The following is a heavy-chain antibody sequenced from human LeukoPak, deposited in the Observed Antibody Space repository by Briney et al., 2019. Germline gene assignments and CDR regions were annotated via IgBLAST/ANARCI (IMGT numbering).Heavy chain of an antibody. CDR1: GFTFSSYA. V-gene: IGHV3-30*04. J-gene: IGHJ4*02. CDR3: ATSSSWPPGWDY. CDR2: ISYDGSNK. D-gene: IGHD6-13*01. Sequence: GGSLRLSCAASGFTFSSYAMHWVRQAPGKGLEWVAVISYDGSNKYYADSVKGRFTISRDNSKNSLYLQMNSLRGEDTAVYYCATSSSWPPGWDYWGQGTLVTVSS.